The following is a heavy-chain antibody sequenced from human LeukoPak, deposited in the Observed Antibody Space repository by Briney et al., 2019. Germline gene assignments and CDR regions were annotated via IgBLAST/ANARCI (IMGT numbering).Heavy chain of an antibody. Sequence: GGSLRLSCAASGFTFSSYGMSWVRQAPGKGLEWVSAISGSGGSTYYADSVKGRFTISRDNSKNTLYLQMNSLRAEDTAVYYCAKDDLRDYYDSGPFDYWGQGTLVTVSS. CDR2: ISGSGGST. CDR1: GFTFSSYG. D-gene: IGHD3-22*01. J-gene: IGHJ4*02. CDR3: AKDDLRDYYDSGPFDY. V-gene: IGHV3-23*01.